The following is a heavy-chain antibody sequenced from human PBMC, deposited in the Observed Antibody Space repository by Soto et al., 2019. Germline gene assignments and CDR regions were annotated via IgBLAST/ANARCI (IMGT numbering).Heavy chain of an antibody. V-gene: IGHV4-31*03. CDR1: DGSISSRGYY. D-gene: IGHD2-15*01. CDR2: IYYSGST. J-gene: IGHJ4*02. Sequence: PSVTLSLTYSVSDGSISSRGYYCIWIRQHPGKGLEWIGYIYYSGSTYYNPSLKSRVTISVDTSKNQFSLKLSSVTAADTAVYYCAREYCSGGSCYPYFAFWGQGTLVTVSS. CDR3: AREYCSGGSCYPYFAF.